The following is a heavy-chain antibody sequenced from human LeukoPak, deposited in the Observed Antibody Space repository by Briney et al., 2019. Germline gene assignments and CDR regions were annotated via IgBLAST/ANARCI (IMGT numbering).Heavy chain of an antibody. J-gene: IGHJ4*02. CDR3: ARDRGLVTPKMDFDY. V-gene: IGHV3-21*01. CDR2: ISSTSSYI. CDR1: GFTFSTYT. Sequence: GGSLRLSCAASGFTFSTYTMNWVRQAPGKGLEWVSYISSTSSYIYYADSVKGRFTISRDNAKNSLYLQMNSLRAEDTAIYYCARDRGLVTPKMDFDYWGQGTLVTVSS. D-gene: IGHD3/OR15-3a*01.